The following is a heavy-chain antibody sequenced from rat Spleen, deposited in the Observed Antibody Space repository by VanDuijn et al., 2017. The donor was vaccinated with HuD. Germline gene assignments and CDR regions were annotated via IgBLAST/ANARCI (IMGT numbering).Heavy chain of an antibody. Sequence: EVQLVESGGGLVQPGGSLKLSCAASGFTFSDYNMAWVRQAPKKGLEWVATIIYDGTRTYYRDSAKGRFTISRNNAKSTLYLQMDSLRSEDTATYYCATHPGIPRGWFAYWGQGTLVTVSS. J-gene: IGHJ3*01. V-gene: IGHV5S10*01. CDR2: IIYDGTRT. CDR1: GFTFSDYN. D-gene: IGHD1-4*01. CDR3: ATHPGIPRGWFAY.